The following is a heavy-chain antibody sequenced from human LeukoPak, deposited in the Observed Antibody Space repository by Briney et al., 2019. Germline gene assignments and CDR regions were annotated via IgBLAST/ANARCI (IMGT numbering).Heavy chain of an antibody. CDR3: ARDLSSTPYWEFDF. Sequence: ASVKVSSKASGYTFTGYFIHWVRQAPGQGLEWMGRINPSSGVTEYIQTFQGRVTMARATSINTAYMELSRLRYDDTALYYCARDLSSTPYWEFDFWGQGSLVTVSS. CDR2: INPSSGVT. J-gene: IGHJ4*02. D-gene: IGHD1-26*01. V-gene: IGHV1-2*06. CDR1: GYTFTGYF.